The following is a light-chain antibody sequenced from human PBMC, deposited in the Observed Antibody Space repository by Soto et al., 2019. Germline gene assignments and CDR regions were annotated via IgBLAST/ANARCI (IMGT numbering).Light chain of an antibody. CDR1: RKDVGGYDY. V-gene: IGLV2-8*02. CDR2: EVT. CDR3: SSYTGGNPSYV. J-gene: IGLJ1*01. Sequence: QSALTQPPSASSSPGHTVTISYPLTRKDVGGYDYVSWYQQHPGKAPKLMIYEVTIRPSGVSDRFSGSKSGNTASLTVSGLQAEDEADYYCSSYTGGNPSYVFGTGTKVTVL.